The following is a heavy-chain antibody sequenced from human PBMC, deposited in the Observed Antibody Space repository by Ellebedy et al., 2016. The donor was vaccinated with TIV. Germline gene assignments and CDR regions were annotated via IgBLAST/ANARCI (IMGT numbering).Heavy chain of an antibody. CDR2: ISYYGNT. CDR3: ARDRAAYNDFDY. V-gene: IGHV4-59*01. Sequence: GSLRLSXTVSGGSISSYYWSWIRQTPGKGLEWIGSISYYGNTNYNPSLKSRVTISVDTSKNQFSLNLSSVTAADTAVYFCARDRAAYNDFDYWGQGTLVTVSS. J-gene: IGHJ4*02. D-gene: IGHD5-24*01. CDR1: GGSISSYY.